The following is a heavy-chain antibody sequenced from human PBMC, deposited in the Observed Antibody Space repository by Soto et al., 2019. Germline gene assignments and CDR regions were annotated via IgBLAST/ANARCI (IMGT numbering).Heavy chain of an antibody. V-gene: IGHV1-3*01. CDR3: GRGSGPNWFDP. Sequence: QVQLVQSGAEVKKPGASVKVSCKASGYTFTSYAMHWVRQAPGQRLEWMGWINAGNGNTKYSQKFQGRVTITRDPAARTAYMGLSSLRSEDTAVYYGGRGSGPNWFDPWGQGTLVTVSS. CDR1: GYTFTSYA. J-gene: IGHJ5*02. CDR2: INAGNGNT. D-gene: IGHD3-10*01.